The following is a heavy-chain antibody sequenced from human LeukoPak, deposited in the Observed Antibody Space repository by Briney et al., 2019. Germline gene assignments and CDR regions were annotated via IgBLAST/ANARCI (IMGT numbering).Heavy chain of an antibody. CDR1: GGTFSSYA. D-gene: IGHD2-8*02. Sequence: SVKVSCKASGGTFSSYAISWVRQAPGQGLEWMGGIIPIFGTANYAQKFQGRVTITTDESTSTAYMELSSLRSEDTAVYYCARGPGGVSYYYYYMDVWGKGTTVTVSS. V-gene: IGHV1-69*05. CDR2: IIPIFGTA. J-gene: IGHJ6*03. CDR3: ARGPGGVSYYYYYMDV.